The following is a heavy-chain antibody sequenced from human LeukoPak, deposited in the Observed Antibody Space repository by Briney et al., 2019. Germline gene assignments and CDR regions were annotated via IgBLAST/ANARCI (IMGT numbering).Heavy chain of an antibody. CDR1: GYTFTSYG. CDR3: ARVLGGAGLLEDYYYYYGMDV. V-gene: IGHV1-18*01. Sequence: ASVKVSCKASGYTFTSYGISWVRQAPGQGLEWMGWISAYNGNTNYAQKLQGRVTMTRDTSTSTVYMELSSLRSEDTAVYYCARVLGGAGLLEDYYYYYGMDVWGQGTTVTVSS. CDR2: ISAYNGNT. D-gene: IGHD3-3*02. J-gene: IGHJ6*02.